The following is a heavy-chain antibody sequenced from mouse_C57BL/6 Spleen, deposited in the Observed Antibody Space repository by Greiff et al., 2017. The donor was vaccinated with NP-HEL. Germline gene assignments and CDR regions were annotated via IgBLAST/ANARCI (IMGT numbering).Heavy chain of an antibody. CDR1: GFTFSSYA. Sequence: DVKLVESGGGLVKPGGSLKLSCAASGFTFSSYAMSWVRQTPEKRLEWVATLSDGGSYTYYPDNVKGRFTISRDNAKNNLYLQMRHLKSEDTAMYYCARIYGNYVDYWGQGTTLTVSS. D-gene: IGHD2-1*01. J-gene: IGHJ2*01. CDR2: LSDGGSYT. V-gene: IGHV5-4*03. CDR3: ARIYGNYVDY.